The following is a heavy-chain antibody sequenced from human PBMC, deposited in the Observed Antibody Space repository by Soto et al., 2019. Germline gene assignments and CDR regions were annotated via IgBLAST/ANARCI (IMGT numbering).Heavy chain of an antibody. D-gene: IGHD3-3*01. Sequence: PGGSVRLSCAASGFTVSRYGRSSVRQTPGKGLEWVSAISGSGGSTYYADSVEGRFTISRDNSKNTLYLQMNSLRAEDTAVYYCAKVGDFWSGYYKFDYWGQGTLVTVSS. J-gene: IGHJ4*02. CDR1: GFTVSRYG. CDR2: ISGSGGST. CDR3: AKVGDFWSGYYKFDY. V-gene: IGHV3-23*01.